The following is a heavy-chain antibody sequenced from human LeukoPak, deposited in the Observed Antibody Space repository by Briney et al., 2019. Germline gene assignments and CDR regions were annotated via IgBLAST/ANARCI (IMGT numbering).Heavy chain of an antibody. J-gene: IGHJ5*02. Sequence: GGSLRLSCAASGFTFSSYSMNWVRQAPGKGLEWVSSISSSSSYIYYADSVKGRFTISRDNAKNSLYLQMNSLRAEDTAVYYCAIWALWQQQEDWFDPWGQGTLVTVSS. V-gene: IGHV3-21*01. CDR3: AIWALWQQQEDWFDP. CDR2: ISSSSSYI. D-gene: IGHD6-13*01. CDR1: GFTFSSYS.